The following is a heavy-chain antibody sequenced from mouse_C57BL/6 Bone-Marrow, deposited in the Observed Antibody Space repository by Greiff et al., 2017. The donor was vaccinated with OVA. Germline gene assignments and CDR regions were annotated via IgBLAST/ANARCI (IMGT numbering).Heavy chain of an antibody. V-gene: IGHV5-9*01. Sequence: EVKVEESGGGLVKPGGSLKLSCAASGFTFSSYTMSWVRQTPEKRLEWVATISGGGGNTYYPDSVKGRFTISRDNAKNTLYLQMSSLRSEDTALYYCATNWDWYFDVWGTGTTVTVSS. CDR1: GFTFSSYT. J-gene: IGHJ1*03. CDR2: ISGGGGNT. CDR3: ATNWDWYFDV. D-gene: IGHD4-1*01.